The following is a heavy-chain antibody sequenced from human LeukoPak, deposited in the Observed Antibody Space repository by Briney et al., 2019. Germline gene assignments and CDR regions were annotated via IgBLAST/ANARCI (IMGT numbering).Heavy chain of an antibody. CDR2: NIPIFGTA. CDR3: ARMGDSSGYYLFDY. CDR1: GGTFSSYA. J-gene: IGHJ4*02. Sequence: GASVKVSCKASGGTFSSYAISWVRQAPGQGLEWMGGNIPIFGTANYAQKFQGRVTITTDESTSTAYMELSSLRSEDTAVYYCARMGDSSGYYLFDYWGQGTLVTVSS. V-gene: IGHV1-69*05. D-gene: IGHD3-22*01.